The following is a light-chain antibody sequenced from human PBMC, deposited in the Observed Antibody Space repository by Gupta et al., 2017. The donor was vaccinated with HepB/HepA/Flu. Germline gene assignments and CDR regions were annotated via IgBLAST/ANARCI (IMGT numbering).Light chain of an antibody. CDR1: SSNIGSNT. V-gene: IGLV1-44*01. J-gene: IGLJ3*02. CDR3: ASWDYSLDGPV. Sequence: QSVLTQPPSAYGPPGQRVTISCSGSSSNIGSNTVNWYQLLPGTAPNLLIYYNNRRPSGVPNPFSCSKSGTSASLSISVLQSEYEADYYCASWDYSLDGPVFGGGTKLTVL. CDR2: YNN.